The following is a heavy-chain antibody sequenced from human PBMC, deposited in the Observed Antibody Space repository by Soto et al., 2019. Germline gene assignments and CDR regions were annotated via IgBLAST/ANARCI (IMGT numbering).Heavy chain of an antibody. V-gene: IGHV4-59*08. CDR1: GGSISSYY. CDR3: AGHRYFDWLLPHYFDY. Sequence: SETLSLTCTVSGGSISSYYWRWILQPPGKGLEWIGYIYYSGSTNYNPSLKSRVTISVDTSKNQFSLKLSSVTAADTAVYYCAGHRYFDWLLPHYFDYWGQGTLVT. J-gene: IGHJ4*02. D-gene: IGHD3-9*01. CDR2: IYYSGST.